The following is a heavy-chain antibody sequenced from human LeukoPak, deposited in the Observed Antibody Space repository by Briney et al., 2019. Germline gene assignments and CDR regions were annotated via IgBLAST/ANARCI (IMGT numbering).Heavy chain of an antibody. Sequence: GRSLRLSCAASGFTFSSYAMHWVRQAPGKGLEWVAVISYDGSNKYYADSVKGRFTISRDNSKNTLYLQMNSLRAEDTAVYYCARGERWLQNYFDYWGQGTLVTVSS. V-gene: IGHV3-30-3*01. D-gene: IGHD5-24*01. J-gene: IGHJ4*02. CDR3: ARGERWLQNYFDY. CDR1: GFTFSSYA. CDR2: ISYDGSNK.